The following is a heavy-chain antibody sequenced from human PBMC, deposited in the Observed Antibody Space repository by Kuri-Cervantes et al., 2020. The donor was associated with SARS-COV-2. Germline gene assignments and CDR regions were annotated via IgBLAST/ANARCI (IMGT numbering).Heavy chain of an antibody. Sequence: ETLSLTCAASGFTFSTYAMHWVRQAPGKGLEWVSSISGSGGSTYYADSVKGRFTISRDNSKNTLYLQMNSLRAEDTAVYYCAKDLYSYGYYYYGMDVWGQGTTVTVSS. CDR3: AKDLYSYGYYYYGMDV. CDR2: ISGSGGST. V-gene: IGHV3-23*01. CDR1: GFTFSTYA. D-gene: IGHD5-18*01. J-gene: IGHJ6*02.